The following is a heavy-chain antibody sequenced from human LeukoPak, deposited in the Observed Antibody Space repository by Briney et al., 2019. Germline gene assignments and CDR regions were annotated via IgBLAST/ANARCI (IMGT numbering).Heavy chain of an antibody. CDR3: AKDKIYSGYDSPADY. J-gene: IGHJ4*02. Sequence: GGSLRLSCAASGFTFSNYGLTWVRQAPGKGLEWVSTISGAGGVTYYADSVKGRFTISRDNSKNTLYLQMNSLRAEDTAVYYCAKDKIYSGYDSPADYWGQGTLVTVSS. D-gene: IGHD5-12*01. CDR2: ISGAGGVT. V-gene: IGHV3-23*01. CDR1: GFTFSNYG.